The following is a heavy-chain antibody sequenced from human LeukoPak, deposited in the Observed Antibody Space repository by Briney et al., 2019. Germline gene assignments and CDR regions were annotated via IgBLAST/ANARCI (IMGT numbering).Heavy chain of an antibody. D-gene: IGHD6-19*01. CDR1: GFTFSSYA. CDR3: AKASSGWTFDY. V-gene: IGHV3-23*01. J-gene: IGHJ4*02. CDR2: ISGSGGST. Sequence: GGSLRLSCAASGFTFSSYAMSWVREATGKGLEGVSAISGSGGSTYYADSVKGRFTISRDNSKNTLYLQMNSLRAEDTAVYYCAKASSGWTFDYWGQGTLVTVSS.